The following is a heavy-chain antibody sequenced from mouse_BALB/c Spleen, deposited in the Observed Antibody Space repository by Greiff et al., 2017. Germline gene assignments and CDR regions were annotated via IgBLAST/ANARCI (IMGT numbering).Heavy chain of an antibody. D-gene: IGHD2-10*01. Sequence: VQLQQSGPELVKPGASVKVSCKASGYAFTSYNMYWVKQSHGKSLEWIGYIDPYNGGTSYNQKFKGKATLTVDKSSSTAYMHLNSLTSEDSAVYYCARSYYGKGDWFAYWGQGTLVTVSA. CDR2: IDPYNGGT. CDR1: GYAFTSYN. J-gene: IGHJ3*01. CDR3: ARSYYGKGDWFAY. V-gene: IGHV1S135*01.